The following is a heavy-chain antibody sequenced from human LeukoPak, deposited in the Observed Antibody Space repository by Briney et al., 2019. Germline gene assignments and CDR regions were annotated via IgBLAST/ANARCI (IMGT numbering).Heavy chain of an antibody. CDR1: GGSITNYY. CDR2: IHIRGIT. J-gene: IGHJ5*02. CDR3: ARGYSDVDP. D-gene: IGHD5-12*01. Sequence: SETLSLTCTVSGGSITNYYWSWIRQPAGKALEWIGRIHIRGITNYNPSLKSRVSMSADTSKNQLSLSLKSVTAADTAMYYCARGYSDVDPWGQGTLVTISS. V-gene: IGHV4-4*07.